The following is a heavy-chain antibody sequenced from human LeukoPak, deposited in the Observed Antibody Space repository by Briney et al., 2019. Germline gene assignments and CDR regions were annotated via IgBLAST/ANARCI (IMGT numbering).Heavy chain of an antibody. CDR1: GGSISSYY. J-gene: IGHJ5*02. Sequence: SETPSLTCTVSGGSISSYYWSWIRQPPGKGLEWIGYIYYSGSTNYNPSLKSRVTISVDTSKNQFSLKLSSVTAADTAVYYCARVGFYYDSTGYYYGRPDWFDPWGQGTLVTVSS. D-gene: IGHD3-22*01. CDR2: IYYSGST. CDR3: ARVGFYYDSTGYYYGRPDWFDP. V-gene: IGHV4-59*12.